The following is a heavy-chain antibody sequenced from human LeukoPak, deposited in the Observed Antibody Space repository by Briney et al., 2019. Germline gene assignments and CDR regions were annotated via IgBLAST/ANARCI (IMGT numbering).Heavy chain of an antibody. D-gene: IGHD3-3*01. CDR1: GFTFSSYW. Sequence: GGSLRLSCAASGFTFSSYWMSWVRQAPGKGLEWVANIKQDGSEKYYVDSVKGRFTISRDNAKNSLYLQMNSLRAEDTAVYYCARDGYDFWSGYYIWRPRPRAWDYYYYYYMDVWGKGTTVTVSS. CDR2: IKQDGSEK. J-gene: IGHJ6*03. CDR3: ARDGYDFWSGYYIWRPRPRAWDYYYYYYMDV. V-gene: IGHV3-7*01.